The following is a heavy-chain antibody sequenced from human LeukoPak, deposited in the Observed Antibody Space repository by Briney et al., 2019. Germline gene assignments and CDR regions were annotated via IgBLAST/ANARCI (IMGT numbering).Heavy chain of an antibody. CDR1: GFTFSSYW. Sequence: GGSLRLSCAASGFTFSSYWMHWVRQAPGKGLVGVSRINSDGSSTSYADSVKGRFTISRDNAKNTLYLQMNSLRAEDTAVYYCARGGSSGYYYDPYWGQGTLVTVSS. V-gene: IGHV3-74*01. D-gene: IGHD3-22*01. CDR3: ARGGSSGYYYDPY. J-gene: IGHJ4*02. CDR2: INSDGSST.